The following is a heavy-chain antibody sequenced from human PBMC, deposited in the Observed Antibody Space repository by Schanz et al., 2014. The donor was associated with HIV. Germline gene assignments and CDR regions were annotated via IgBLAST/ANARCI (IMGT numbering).Heavy chain of an antibody. D-gene: IGHD5-18*01. CDR2: ISVTGDNT. V-gene: IGHV3-23*04. Sequence: VQLVESGGGVVQPGRSLRLSCAASGFTFNSYGMHWVRQTPGKGLEWASSISVTGDNTYYADSVKGRFTISRDTSKKTLYLQMNSLRADDTAVYFCAIRTPMVTFGAFDIWGRGTWVTVSS. J-gene: IGHJ3*02. CDR3: AIRTPMVTFGAFDI. CDR1: GFTFNSYG.